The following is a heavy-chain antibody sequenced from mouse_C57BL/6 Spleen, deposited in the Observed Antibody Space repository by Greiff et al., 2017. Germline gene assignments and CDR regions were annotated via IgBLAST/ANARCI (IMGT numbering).Heavy chain of an antibody. CDR3: ARFSGYGVGYYAMGD. J-gene: IGHJ4*01. V-gene: IGHV1-18*01. D-gene: IGHD2-2*01. Sequence: EVQLQQSGPALVKPGASVKIPCKASGYTFTDYNMDWVKQSPGKSLEWIGDINPNNGGTNYNQKFKGKATLPVDKSSSTAYMALRSLTSEATADHSCARFSGYGVGYYAMGDWGQGTSVTVSS. CDR2: INPNNGGT. CDR1: GYTFTDYN.